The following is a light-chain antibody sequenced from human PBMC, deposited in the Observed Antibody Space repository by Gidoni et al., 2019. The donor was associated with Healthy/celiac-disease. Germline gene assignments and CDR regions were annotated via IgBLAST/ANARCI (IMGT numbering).Light chain of an antibody. J-gene: IGLJ1*01. CDR3: SSYTSSSTLEGV. Sequence: QSALTPPASVSGSPGQSITISCTGTSSDVGGYNYVSWYQQHPGKAPKLMIYEVSNRPSGVSNRCSGSKSGNTASLTISGLQAEDEADYYCSSYTSSSTLEGVFGTGTKVTVL. CDR2: EVS. V-gene: IGLV2-14*01. CDR1: SSDVGGYNY.